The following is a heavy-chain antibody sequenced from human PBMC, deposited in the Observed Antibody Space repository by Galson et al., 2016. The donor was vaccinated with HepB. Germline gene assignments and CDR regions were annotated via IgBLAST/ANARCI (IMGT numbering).Heavy chain of an antibody. D-gene: IGHD4-23*01. J-gene: IGHJ5*02. CDR2: LSGTGGDT. CDR1: GFVFRMYP. CDR3: AKDLTVAAWVDP. Sequence: SLRLSCAASGFVFRMYPMSWVRQAPGKGLEWVSALSGTGGDTYYADSVKGRFTISRDNSKNTLCLQMTSLRDEDTATYYCAKDLTVAAWVDPWGQGTLVTVSS. V-gene: IGHV3-23*01.